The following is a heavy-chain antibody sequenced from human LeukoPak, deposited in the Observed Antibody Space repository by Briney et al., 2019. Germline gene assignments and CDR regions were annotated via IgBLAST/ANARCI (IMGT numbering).Heavy chain of an antibody. Sequence: GGSLRLSCAASGFTFSDRFMDWVRQAPGKGLEWVGRVRRKRNSYTTEYAASVKARFTISRDDSKNSLFLQMNSLEAEDTGVYYCARVSAITGATDALDYWGQGAMVTVSS. D-gene: IGHD1-20*01. V-gene: IGHV3-72*01. CDR3: ARVSAITGATDALDY. CDR1: GFTFSDRF. CDR2: VRRKRNSYTT. J-gene: IGHJ3*01.